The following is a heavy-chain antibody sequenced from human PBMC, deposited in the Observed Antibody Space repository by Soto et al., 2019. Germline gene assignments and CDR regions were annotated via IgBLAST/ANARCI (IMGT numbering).Heavy chain of an antibody. V-gene: IGHV3-30-3*01. CDR3: ATEPISGADYYYYGMDV. Sequence: GGSLRLWSGASGVTFGDYAMRWVRQDPGKGLEWVAVISYDGSNKYYADSVKGRFTISRDNSKNTLYLQMNSLRAEDTAVYYCATEPISGADYYYYGMDVWGQGTTVTVSS. J-gene: IGHJ6*02. D-gene: IGHD1-20*01. CDR2: ISYDGSNK. CDR1: GVTFGDYA.